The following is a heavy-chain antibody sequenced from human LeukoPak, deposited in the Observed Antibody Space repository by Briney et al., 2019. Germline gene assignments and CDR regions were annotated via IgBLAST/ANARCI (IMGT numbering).Heavy chain of an antibody. CDR2: INHSGST. J-gene: IGHJ4*02. V-gene: IGHV4-34*01. CDR3: ARVYYYDSSGYSFDY. Sequence: PSETLSLTCAVYGGSFSGYYWSWICQPPGKGLEWIGEINHSGSTNYNPSLKSRVTISVDTSKNQFSLKLSSVTAADTAVYYCARVYYYDSSGYSFDYWGQGTLVTVSS. D-gene: IGHD3-22*01. CDR1: GGSFSGYY.